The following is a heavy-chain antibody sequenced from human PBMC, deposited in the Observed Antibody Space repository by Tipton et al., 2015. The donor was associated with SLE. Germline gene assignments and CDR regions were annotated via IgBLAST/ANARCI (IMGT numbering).Heavy chain of an antibody. V-gene: IGHV3-9*01. D-gene: IGHD1-1*01. CDR3: AKLTTTGAGGYFDF. CDR2: VSWNSGTI. Sequence: RSLRLSCAASGFTFDNYAMHWVRQSPGKGLEWVSGVSWNSGTIEYADSVKGRFTVSRDNAKNSLYLQMNSLRVEDTALYFCAKLTTTGAGGYFDFWGQGTLVTVSS. J-gene: IGHJ4*02. CDR1: GFTFDNYA.